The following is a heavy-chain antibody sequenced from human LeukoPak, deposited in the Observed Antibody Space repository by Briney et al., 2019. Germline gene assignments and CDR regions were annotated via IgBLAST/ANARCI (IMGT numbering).Heavy chain of an antibody. J-gene: IGHJ6*02. D-gene: IGHD2-2*01. CDR3: ARHHIVVVPAAPHYYYYYGMDV. CDR2: IYYSGST. Sequence: SETLSLTCTVSGGSISSGDYYWSWIRQPPGKGLEWIGYIYYSGSTYYNPSLKSRVTISVDTSKNQFSLKLSSVTAADTAVYYCARHHIVVVPAAPHYYYYYGMDVWGQGTTVTVSS. CDR1: GGSISSGDYY. V-gene: IGHV4-30-4*01.